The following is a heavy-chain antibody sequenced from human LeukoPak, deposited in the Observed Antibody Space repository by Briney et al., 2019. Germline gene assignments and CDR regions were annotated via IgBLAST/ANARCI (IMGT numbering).Heavy chain of an antibody. Sequence: ASVKVSCKASGYTFIGYYIHWVRQAPGQGLEWMGWINPNSGDTNYAQKFQGRVTMTRDTSISTAYMGLSSLISGDTAFYYCARTGVWFRELSHLPDWGQGTLVTVSS. V-gene: IGHV1-2*02. CDR3: ARTGVWFRELSHLPD. CDR2: INPNSGDT. D-gene: IGHD3-10*01. CDR1: GYTFIGYY. J-gene: IGHJ4*02.